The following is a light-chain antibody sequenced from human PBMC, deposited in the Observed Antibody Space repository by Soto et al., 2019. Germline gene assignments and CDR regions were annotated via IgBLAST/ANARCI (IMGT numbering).Light chain of an antibody. CDR3: SSYTSSSTLYV. CDR1: SSDVGGYND. V-gene: IGLV2-14*01. Sequence: QSVLTQPASVSGSPGQSITISCTGTSSDVGGYNDVSWYQQHPGKAPKLMIYDVSNRPAGVSNRFSGSKSGNTASLTISGLQAEAEADYYCSSYTSSSTLYVFGTGTKVPVL. CDR2: DVS. J-gene: IGLJ1*01.